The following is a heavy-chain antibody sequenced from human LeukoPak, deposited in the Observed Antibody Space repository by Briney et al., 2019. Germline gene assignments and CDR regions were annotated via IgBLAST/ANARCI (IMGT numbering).Heavy chain of an antibody. V-gene: IGHV3-21*01. CDR1: GFTFSSYS. CDR2: ISSSSSYI. J-gene: IGHJ5*02. D-gene: IGHD5-12*01. CDR3: ARAVDIVADDPNWFDP. Sequence: GGSLRLSCAASGFTFSSYSMNWVRQAPGKGLEWVSCISSSSSYIYYADSVKGRFTISRDNAKNSLYLQMNSLRAEDTAVYYCARAVDIVADDPNWFDPWGQGTLVTVSS.